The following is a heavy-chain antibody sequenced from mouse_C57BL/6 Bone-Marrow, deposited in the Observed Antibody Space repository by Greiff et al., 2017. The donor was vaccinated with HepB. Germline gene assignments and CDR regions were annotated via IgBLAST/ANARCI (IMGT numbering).Heavy chain of an antibody. V-gene: IGHV5-4*01. CDR3: ARDIYGYARAY. CDR1: GFTFSSYA. CDR2: ISDGGSYT. J-gene: IGHJ3*01. Sequence: EVQLVESGGGLVKPGGSLKLSCAASGFTFSSYAMSWVRQTPEKRLEWVATISDGGSYTYYPDNVKGRFTISRDNAKNNLYLQMSHLKSEDTAMYYCARDIYGYARAYWGQGTLVTVSA. D-gene: IGHD2-2*01.